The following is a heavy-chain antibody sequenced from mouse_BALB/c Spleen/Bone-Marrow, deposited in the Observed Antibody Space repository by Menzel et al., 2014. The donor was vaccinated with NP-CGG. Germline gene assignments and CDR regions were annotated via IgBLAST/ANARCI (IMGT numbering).Heavy chain of an antibody. Sequence: VQLQQSGAELVRPGTSVKVSCKASGYAFTNHLIEWVKQRPGQGLEWIGVINPGSGGTNYNEKFKGKATLTADKSSSTAYMQLSSLTSDDSAVYFCARELGRWYFDVWGAGTTVTVSS. CDR2: INPGSGGT. CDR3: ARELGRWYFDV. D-gene: IGHD4-1*01. CDR1: GYAFTNHL. V-gene: IGHV1-54*01. J-gene: IGHJ1*01.